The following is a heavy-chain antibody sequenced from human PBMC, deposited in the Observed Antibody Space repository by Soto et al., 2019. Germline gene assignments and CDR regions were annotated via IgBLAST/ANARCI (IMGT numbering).Heavy chain of an antibody. J-gene: IGHJ6*02. CDR2: IIPIVDIP. CDR1: GGTFSRYT. Sequence: QVQLVQSGAEVKKPGSSVKVSCKASGGTFSRYTFTWVRQAPGQGLEWMGRIIPIVDIPNYAQNFQGRVTITADKSTSTADMELSSLTSADTAVYYCASHFTGVLVLGTSPPGGDNYGWDVWGQGTTVSVS. V-gene: IGHV1-69*02. D-gene: IGHD2-15*01. CDR3: ASHFTGVLVLGTSPPGGDNYGWDV.